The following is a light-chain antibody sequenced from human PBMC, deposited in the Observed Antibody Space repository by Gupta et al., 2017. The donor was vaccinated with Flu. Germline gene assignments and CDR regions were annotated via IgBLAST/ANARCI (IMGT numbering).Light chain of an antibody. V-gene: IGLV2-23*01. J-gene: IGLJ2*01. CDR1: SRDVGSYNI. Sequence: QSPLTHPASVPGSPGQTTTISCPVTSRDVGSYNIVSWYQQHPGKAPTLMIYEGSKRPSGVAHRFSGSKSGTTASLTISRLQAEDEAAYYCCSYAGSSTPVVFGGGTKLTVL. CDR2: EGS. CDR3: CSYAGSSTPVV.